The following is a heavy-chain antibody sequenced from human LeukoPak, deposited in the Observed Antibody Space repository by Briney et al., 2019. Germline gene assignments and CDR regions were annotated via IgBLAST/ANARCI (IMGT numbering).Heavy chain of an antibody. D-gene: IGHD5-18*01. CDR1: GYSFSDFH. CDR2: INPKSGAT. Sequence: APVRVSCKASGYSFSDFHIHWVRQAPGQGLKWMGWINPKSGATTYAERFRGRVTMTRDTSLNTVYLELASLYSDDTAVFYCARDYSDGHNRRDAFDLWGQGTTLSVSS. CDR3: ARDYSDGHNRRDAFDL. V-gene: IGHV1-2*02. J-gene: IGHJ3*01.